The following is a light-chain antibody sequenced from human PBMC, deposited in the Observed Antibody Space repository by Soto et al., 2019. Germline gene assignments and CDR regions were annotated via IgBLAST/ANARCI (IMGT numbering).Light chain of an antibody. CDR2: GAS. CDR3: QQRSNWQIT. J-gene: IGKJ5*01. Sequence: EIVLTHSPGTLSLSPWEIATLSCRASQSVSSSYLAWYQQKPVQAPRLLIYGASSRATGIPDRFIGSGSGTDFTPTISSLEPEDFAVYYCQQRSNWQITFGQGTRLEIK. CDR1: QSVSSSY. V-gene: IGKV3D-20*02.